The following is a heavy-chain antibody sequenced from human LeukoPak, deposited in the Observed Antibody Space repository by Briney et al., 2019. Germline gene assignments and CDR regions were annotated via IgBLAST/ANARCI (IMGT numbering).Heavy chain of an antibody. CDR1: CGSTSSDY. V-gene: IGHV4-59*08. Sequence: SEALSLTCTVSCGSTSSDYWSWIRQSPGKGLEWVGYVYNSGDTGKNPSLKSRVTILLDTSKNQCSLKLTSVSAADTAVYYCARLKLGAYFDLWGRGTLVTVSS. D-gene: IGHD3-16*01. J-gene: IGHJ2*01. CDR2: VYNSGDT. CDR3: ARLKLGAYFDL.